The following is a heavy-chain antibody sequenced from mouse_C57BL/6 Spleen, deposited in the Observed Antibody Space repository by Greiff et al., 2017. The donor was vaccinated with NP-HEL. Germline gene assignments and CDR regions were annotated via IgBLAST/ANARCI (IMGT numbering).Heavy chain of an antibody. Sequence: QVQLKQSGAELVMPGASVKLSCKASGYTFTSYWMHWVKQRPGQGLEWIGEIDPSDSYTNYNQKFKGKSTLTVDKSSSTAYMQLSSLTSEDSAVYYCARVLDGYYFDYWGQGTTLTVSS. CDR2: IDPSDSYT. CDR3: ARVLDGYYFDY. V-gene: IGHV1-69*01. CDR1: GYTFTSYW. J-gene: IGHJ2*01.